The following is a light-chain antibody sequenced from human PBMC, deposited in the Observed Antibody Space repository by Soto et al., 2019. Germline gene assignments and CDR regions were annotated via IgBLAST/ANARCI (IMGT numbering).Light chain of an antibody. CDR2: ATS. J-gene: IGKJ3*01. Sequence: AIRMTQSPSSLSASTGDRVTITCRASQDVSIYLAWYQQKPGKAPKLLISATSALQNGVPSRFSGRGSATDFTLTIRSLQPEDVATYYCQHFYSDPLTFRPGTKVDVK. CDR3: QHFYSDPLT. V-gene: IGKV1-8*01. CDR1: QDVSIY.